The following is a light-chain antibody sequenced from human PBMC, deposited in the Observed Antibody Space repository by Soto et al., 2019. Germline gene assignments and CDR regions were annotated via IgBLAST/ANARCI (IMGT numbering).Light chain of an antibody. CDR1: SSNIAGNT. J-gene: IGLJ7*01. V-gene: IGLV1-44*01. CDR3: ATWDDDLNAAV. CDR2: IND. Sequence: AVVTQPPSLSGTPGQRVTISCSGSSSNIAGNTVHWYQHLPGTAPKLLIYINDQRPSGVPGRFSASTSGTSASLAISGLQSDDEADYYCATWDDDLNAAVFGGGTQLTVL.